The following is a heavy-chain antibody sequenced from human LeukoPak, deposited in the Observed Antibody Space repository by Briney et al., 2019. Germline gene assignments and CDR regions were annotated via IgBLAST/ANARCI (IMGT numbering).Heavy chain of an antibody. CDR3: ARGENYDILTGSDKAGWFDP. Sequence: GGSLRLSCAASGFTFSSYSMNWVRQAPGKGLEWVSSISSSSSYIYYADSVKGRFTISRDNAKNSLYLQMNSLRAEDTAVYYCARGENYDILTGSDKAGWFDPWGQGTLVTVSS. CDR1: GFTFSSYS. V-gene: IGHV3-21*01. J-gene: IGHJ5*02. CDR2: ISSSSSYI. D-gene: IGHD3-9*01.